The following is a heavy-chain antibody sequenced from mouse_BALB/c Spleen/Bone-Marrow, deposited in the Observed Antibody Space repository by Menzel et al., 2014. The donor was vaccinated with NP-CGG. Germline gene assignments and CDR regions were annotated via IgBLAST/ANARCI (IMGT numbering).Heavy chain of an antibody. D-gene: IGHD2-14*01. Sequence: EVQLQQSGAELVKPGASVKLSCTASGFNIKDTYMHWVKQGPEQGLEWIVGIDPANGNTKYDPKFQGKATITADTSSNTAYLQLSSLTSEDTAVYYCAYYRYDEGGFAFWGQGTLVTVSA. J-gene: IGHJ3*01. CDR2: IDPANGNT. V-gene: IGHV14-3*02. CDR3: AYYRYDEGGFAF. CDR1: GFNIKDTY.